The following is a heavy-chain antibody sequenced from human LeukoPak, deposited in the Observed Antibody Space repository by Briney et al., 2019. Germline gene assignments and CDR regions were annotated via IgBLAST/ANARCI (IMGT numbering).Heavy chain of an antibody. CDR3: ARHTGFWSFFDY. Sequence: SLTCTVSGGSISSGSYYWGWIRQPPGTGLEWIGSIYYSGSTYYNPSLKSRVTISVDTSKNQFSLKLSSVTAADTAVYYCARHTGFWSFFDYWGQGTLVTVSS. V-gene: IGHV4-39*01. D-gene: IGHD2-8*02. J-gene: IGHJ4*02. CDR1: GGSISSGSYY. CDR2: IYYSGST.